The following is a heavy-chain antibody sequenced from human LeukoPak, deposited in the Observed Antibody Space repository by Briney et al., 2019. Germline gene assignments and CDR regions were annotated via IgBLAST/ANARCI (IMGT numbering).Heavy chain of an antibody. CDR1: GGSISSYY. Sequence: KPSATLSLTCAVSGGSISSYYWSWIRPPPGKGLEWIGYIYDSGSTNYNPSLKSRVTISVDTSKNQFSLKLSSVTAADTAVYYCARGYYYDSSYAFDIWGQGTMVTVSS. J-gene: IGHJ3*02. D-gene: IGHD3-22*01. CDR2: IYDSGST. CDR3: ARGYYYDSSYAFDI. V-gene: IGHV4-59*01.